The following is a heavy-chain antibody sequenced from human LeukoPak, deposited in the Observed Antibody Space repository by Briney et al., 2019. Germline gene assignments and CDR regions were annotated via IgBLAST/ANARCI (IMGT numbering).Heavy chain of an antibody. J-gene: IGHJ6*02. CDR2: TYYRSKWYN. V-gene: IGHV6-1*01. D-gene: IGHD1-7*01. Sequence: SQTLSLTCAISGDSVSSNSAAWNWIRQSPSRGLQWLGRTYYRSKWYNDYAVSVKSRITINPDTSKNQFSLQLNSVTPEDTAVYYCASAVAGTSHYYYYYGMDVWGQGTTVTVSS. CDR1: GDSVSSNSAA. CDR3: ASAVAGTSHYYYYYGMDV.